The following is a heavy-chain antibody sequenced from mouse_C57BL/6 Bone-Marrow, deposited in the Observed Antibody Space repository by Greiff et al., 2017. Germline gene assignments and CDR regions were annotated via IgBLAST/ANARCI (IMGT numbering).Heavy chain of an antibody. Sequence: EVQGVESGEGLVKPGGSLKLSCAASGFTFSSYAMSWVRQTPEKRLEWVAYISSGGDYIYYADTVKGRFTISRDNARNTLYLQMSSLKSEDTAMYYGTRQGNYGSSPDYWGQGTTLTVSS. V-gene: IGHV5-9-1*02. CDR2: ISSGGDYI. D-gene: IGHD1-1*01. CDR3: TRQGNYGSSPDY. CDR1: GFTFSSYA. J-gene: IGHJ2*01.